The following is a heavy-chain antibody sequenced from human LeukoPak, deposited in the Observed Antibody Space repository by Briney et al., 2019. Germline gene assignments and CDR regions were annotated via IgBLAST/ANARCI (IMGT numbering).Heavy chain of an antibody. D-gene: IGHD3-10*01. V-gene: IGHV4-34*01. CDR3: ARGHYYGSGSYYKVVRKMYYFDY. J-gene: IGHJ4*02. CDR2: INHSGST. CDR1: GGSFSAYY. Sequence: PSETLSLTCAVYGGSFSAYYWSWIRQPPGKGLEWIGEINHSGSTNYNPSLKSRVTISVDTSKNQFSLKLSSVTAADTAVYYCARGHYYGSGSYYKVVRKMYYFDYWGQGTLVTVSS.